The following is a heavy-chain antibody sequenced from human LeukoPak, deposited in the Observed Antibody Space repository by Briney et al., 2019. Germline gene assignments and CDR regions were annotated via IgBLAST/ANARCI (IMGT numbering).Heavy chain of an antibody. Sequence: GGSLRLSCVASGLTFSSYAMSWVRQAPARGLEWVASLRGDGSTFYADSVKGRFTISRDNSKNTLYLQMNSLRAEDTALYYCAESGPVRGVIPDYWGQGTLVTLSS. D-gene: IGHD3-10*01. J-gene: IGHJ4*02. V-gene: IGHV3-23*01. CDR3: AESGPVRGVIPDY. CDR1: GLTFSSYA. CDR2: LRGDGST.